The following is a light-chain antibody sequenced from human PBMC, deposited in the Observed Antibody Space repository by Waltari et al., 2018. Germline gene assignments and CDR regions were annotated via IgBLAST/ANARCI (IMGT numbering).Light chain of an antibody. CDR2: KAS. V-gene: IGKV1-5*03. CDR3: QQYNTYWLP. J-gene: IGKJ4*01. CDR1: QNINNW. Sequence: DIQMTQSPATLSASVGDRVTITGQASQNINNWLAWYQQKPGKAPKLLIYKASTLESGVPSRFSGSGSGTEFTLTITSLQPDDFATYHCQQYNTYWLPFGGGTKVEIK.